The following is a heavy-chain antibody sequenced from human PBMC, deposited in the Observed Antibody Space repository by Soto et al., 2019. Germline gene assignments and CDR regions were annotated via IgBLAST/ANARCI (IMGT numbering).Heavy chain of an antibody. Sequence: ASVKVSCKASGYTFTSYGISWVRQAPGQGLEWMGWISAYNGNTNYAQKLQGRVTITTDTSTSTAYMELSSLRSEDTAVYYCARDNHYYPARAARDNYYYYYGMDVWGQGTTVTVSS. J-gene: IGHJ6*02. CDR2: ISAYNGNT. V-gene: IGHV1-18*01. CDR3: ARDNHYYPARAARDNYYYYYGMDV. D-gene: IGHD6-6*01. CDR1: GYTFTSYG.